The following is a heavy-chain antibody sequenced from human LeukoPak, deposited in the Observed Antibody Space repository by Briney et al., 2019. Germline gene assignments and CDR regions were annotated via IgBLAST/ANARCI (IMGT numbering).Heavy chain of an antibody. J-gene: IGHJ3*02. CDR2: IIPIFGTA. D-gene: IGHD3-22*01. CDR3: ARPITMIVVGLWDDAFDI. Sequence: SVKVSCKASGGTFSSYAISWVRQAPGQGLEWMGRIIPIFGTANYAQKLQGRVTITADKSTSTAYMELSSLRSEDTAVYYCARPITMIVVGLWDDAFDIWGQGTMVTVSS. V-gene: IGHV1-69*06. CDR1: GGTFSSYA.